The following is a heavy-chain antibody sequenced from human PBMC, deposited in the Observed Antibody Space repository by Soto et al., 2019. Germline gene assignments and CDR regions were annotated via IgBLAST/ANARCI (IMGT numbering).Heavy chain of an antibody. V-gene: IGHV3-30-3*01. D-gene: IGHD3-10*01. CDR2: ISYDGSNK. J-gene: IGHJ4*02. CDR3: ARTPDGSGSYYLIDY. Sequence: QVQLVESGGGVVQPGRSLRLSCAASGFTFSSYAMHWVRQAPGKGLEWVAVISYDGSNKYYADSVKGRFTISRDNSKNTLYLQMNSLRAEDTAVYYCARTPDGSGSYYLIDYWGQGTLVTVSS. CDR1: GFTFSSYA.